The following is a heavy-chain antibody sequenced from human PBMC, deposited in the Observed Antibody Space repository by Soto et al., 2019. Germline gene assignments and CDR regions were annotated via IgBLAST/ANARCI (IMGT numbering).Heavy chain of an antibody. J-gene: IGHJ5*02. CDR1: GGSISSSSYY. V-gene: IGHV4-39*01. D-gene: IGHD3-16*02. Sequence: SETLSLTCTVSGGSISSSSYYWGWIRQPPGKGLEWIGSIYYSGSTYYNPSLKSRVTLSVDTSKNQFTLKLSSVTAAVTAVYYCASALRYDYIWGSYRSNWFDPWGQGTLVTVSS. CDR2: IYYSGST. CDR3: ASALRYDYIWGSYRSNWFDP.